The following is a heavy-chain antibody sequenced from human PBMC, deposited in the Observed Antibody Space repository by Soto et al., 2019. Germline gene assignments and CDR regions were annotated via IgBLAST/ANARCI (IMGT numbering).Heavy chain of an antibody. D-gene: IGHD2-2*01. Sequence: ASVKVSCKASGYTFTSYAMHWVRQAPGQRLEWMGWINAGNGKTKYSQKFQGRVTITRDTSASTAYMELSSLRSEDTAVYYCARDPYNIVVVPAAIAPSTPFDYWGQGTLVTVSS. J-gene: IGHJ4*02. CDR2: INAGNGKT. CDR1: GYTFTSYA. V-gene: IGHV1-3*01. CDR3: ARDPYNIVVVPAAIAPSTPFDY.